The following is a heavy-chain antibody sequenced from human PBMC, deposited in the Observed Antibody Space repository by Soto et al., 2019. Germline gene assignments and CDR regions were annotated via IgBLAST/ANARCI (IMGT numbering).Heavy chain of an antibody. Sequence: VKVSCKASGYTFTSYDINWVRQATGQGLEWMGWMNPNSGNTGYAQKFQGRVTMTRNTSISTAYMELSSLRSEDTAVYYCARYSSSFESDYYYGMDVWGQGTTVTVSS. D-gene: IGHD6-13*01. V-gene: IGHV1-8*01. CDR1: GYTFTSYD. CDR2: MNPNSGNT. CDR3: ARYSSSFESDYYYGMDV. J-gene: IGHJ6*02.